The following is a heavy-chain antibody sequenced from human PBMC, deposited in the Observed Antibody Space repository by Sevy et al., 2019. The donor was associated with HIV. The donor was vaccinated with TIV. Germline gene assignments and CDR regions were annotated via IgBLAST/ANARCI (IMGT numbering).Heavy chain of an antibody. D-gene: IGHD1-26*01. CDR3: AKGSKATDSAFDL. CDR1: GFSFRTYT. Sequence: GGSLRLSCAASGFSFRTYTMNWVRQAPGKGLEWVSSISYSSNYIYYADSVKGRFTISRDNSKNTVYLQMNTLRTEDTAVFYCAKGSKATDSAFDLWGQGTMVTVSS. J-gene: IGHJ3*01. V-gene: IGHV3-21*01. CDR2: ISYSSNYI.